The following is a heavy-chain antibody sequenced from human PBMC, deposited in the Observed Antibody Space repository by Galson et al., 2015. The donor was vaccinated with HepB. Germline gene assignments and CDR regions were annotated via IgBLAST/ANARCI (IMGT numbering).Heavy chain of an antibody. V-gene: IGHV4-39*01. CDR2: IYYSGST. Sequence: SETLSLTCTVSGGSISSSSYYWGWIRQPPGKGLEWIGSIYYSGSTYYNPSLKSRVTISVDTSKNQFSLKLSSVTAADTAVYYCATVDTAMVDAGQFDYWGQGTLVTVSS. CDR3: ATVDTAMVDAGQFDY. CDR1: GGSISSSSYY. J-gene: IGHJ4*02. D-gene: IGHD5-18*01.